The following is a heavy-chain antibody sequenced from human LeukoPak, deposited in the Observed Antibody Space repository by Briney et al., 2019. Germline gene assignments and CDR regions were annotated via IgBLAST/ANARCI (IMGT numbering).Heavy chain of an antibody. CDR1: GFTFSNGW. CDR3: TSTLYCSTSSCYTLDN. V-gene: IGHV3-15*01. CDR2: IKSKSERGTT. Sequence: GGSLRLSCAASGFTFSNGWMSWVRQAPGKGLEWVGRIKSKSERGTTDYAAPVKGRFTISRDGSTSTVYLHMNSLKTEDTAVYFCTSTLYCSTSSCYTLDNWGQGTLVAVSP. D-gene: IGHD2-2*02. J-gene: IGHJ4*02.